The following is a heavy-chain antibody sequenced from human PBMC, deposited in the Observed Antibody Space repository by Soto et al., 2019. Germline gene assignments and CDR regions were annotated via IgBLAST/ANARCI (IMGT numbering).Heavy chain of an antibody. CDR1: GYTFTSYG. D-gene: IGHD3-9*01. Sequence: ASVKVSCKASGYTFTSYGISWVRQAPGQGLEWMGWISAYNGNTNYAQKLQGRVTMTTDTSTSTAYMELRSLRSDYTAVYYCARASLDWYYFDYWGQGTLVTVSS. J-gene: IGHJ4*02. CDR2: ISAYNGNT. V-gene: IGHV1-18*01. CDR3: ARASLDWYYFDY.